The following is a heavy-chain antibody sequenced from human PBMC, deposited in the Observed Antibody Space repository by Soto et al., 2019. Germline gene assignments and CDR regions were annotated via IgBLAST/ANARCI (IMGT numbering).Heavy chain of an antibody. D-gene: IGHD2-21*02. V-gene: IGHV1-3*01. CDR1: GYTFTSYA. Sequence: QVQLVQSGAEVKKPGASVKVSCKASGYTFTSYAMHWVRQAPGQRLEWMGWINAGNGNTKYSQKFQGRVTITRDTSASTAYMELSSLRSEDTAVYYCASEYCGADCYSAARYGMDVWGQGTTVTVSS. J-gene: IGHJ6*02. CDR3: ASEYCGADCYSAARYGMDV. CDR2: INAGNGNT.